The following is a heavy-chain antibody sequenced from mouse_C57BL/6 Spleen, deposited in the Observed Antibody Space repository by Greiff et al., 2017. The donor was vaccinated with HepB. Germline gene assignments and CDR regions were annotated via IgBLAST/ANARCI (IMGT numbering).Heavy chain of an antibody. Sequence: QVQLQQPGAELVKPGASVKMSCKASGYTFTSYWITWVKQRPGQGLEWIGDIYPGSGSTNYNEKFKSKATLTVDTSSSTAYMQLSSLTSEDSAVYYCARYAYYSNYDWFAYWGQGTLVTVSA. J-gene: IGHJ3*01. CDR1: GYTFTSYW. V-gene: IGHV1-55*01. CDR3: ARYAYYSNYDWFAY. D-gene: IGHD2-5*01. CDR2: IYPGSGST.